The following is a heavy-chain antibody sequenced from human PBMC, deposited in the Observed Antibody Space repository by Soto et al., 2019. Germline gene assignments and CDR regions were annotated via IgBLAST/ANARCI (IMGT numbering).Heavy chain of an antibody. CDR3: ARDRDGFYYDGSGPNLFDI. CDR1: GYTFTSYG. J-gene: IGHJ3*02. Sequence: ASVKVSCKASGYTFTSYGISWVRQAPGQGLEWMGWISAYNGNTNYAQKLQGRVTMTTDTSTSTAYMELRSLRSDDTAVYYCARDRDGFYYDGSGPNLFDIWSQGTMVTGSS. CDR2: ISAYNGNT. D-gene: IGHD3-22*01. V-gene: IGHV1-18*01.